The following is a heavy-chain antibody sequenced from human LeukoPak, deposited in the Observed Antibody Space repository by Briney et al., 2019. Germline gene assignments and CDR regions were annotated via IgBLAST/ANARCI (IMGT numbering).Heavy chain of an antibody. CDR2: INPNSGGT. Sequence: ASVKVSCKSSGYTFTDYYMHWVRQAPGQGLAWMGWINPNSGGTNFAQKFQGRVAMTRDTSISTAYLELVSLRSDDTAVYFCARARWQLVPYFDSWGQGTLVTVSS. CDR1: GYTFTDYY. D-gene: IGHD6-6*01. CDR3: ARARWQLVPYFDS. J-gene: IGHJ4*02. V-gene: IGHV1-2*02.